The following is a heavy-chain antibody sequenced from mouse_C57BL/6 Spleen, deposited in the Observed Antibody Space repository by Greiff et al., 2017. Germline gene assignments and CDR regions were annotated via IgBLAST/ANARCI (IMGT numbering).Heavy chain of an antibody. V-gene: IGHV1-59*01. CDR3: ARSRTGTSWYIDV. D-gene: IGHD4-1*01. J-gene: IGHJ1*03. CDR2: IDPSDSYT. CDR1: GYTFTSYW. Sequence: QVQLQQPGAELVRPGTSVKLSCKASGYTFTSYWMHWVKQRPGQGLEWIGVIDPSDSYTNYNQKFKGKATLTVDTSSSTAYMQLSSLTSEDSAVYYCARSRTGTSWYIDVWGTGTTVTVSS.